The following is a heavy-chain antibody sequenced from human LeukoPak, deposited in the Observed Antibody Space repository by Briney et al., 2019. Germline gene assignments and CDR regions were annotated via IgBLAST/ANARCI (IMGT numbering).Heavy chain of an antibody. CDR3: ARTTYGSGSYAFDY. J-gene: IGHJ4*02. D-gene: IGHD3-10*01. Sequence: SETLSLTCTVSGYSISSSYYWGWIRQPPGRGLEWIGSIYYSGSTYYNPSLKSRVTISVDTSKNQFSLKLSSVTAADTAVYYCARTTYGSGSYAFDYWGQGTLVTVSS. V-gene: IGHV4-38-2*02. CDR1: GYSISSSYY. CDR2: IYYSGST.